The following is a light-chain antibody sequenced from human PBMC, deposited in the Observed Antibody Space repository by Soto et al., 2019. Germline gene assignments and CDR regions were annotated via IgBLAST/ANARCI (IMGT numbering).Light chain of an antibody. CDR1: SSDVGGYNY. CDR2: DVS. CDR3: SSYTSSTTLYV. V-gene: IGLV2-14*01. J-gene: IGLJ1*01. Sequence: QSVLTQPASVSGSPGQSITISCTGTSSDVGGYNYVSWYRQHPGKAPKLMIYDVSIRPSGVSHRFSGSKSGNTASLTISGLLAEDEADYYCSSYTSSTTLYVFGTGTKVTVL.